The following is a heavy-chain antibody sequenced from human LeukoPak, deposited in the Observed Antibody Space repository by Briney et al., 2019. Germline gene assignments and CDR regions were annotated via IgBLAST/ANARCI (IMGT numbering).Heavy chain of an antibody. CDR3: ARGGDSSGYYYPNFDY. D-gene: IGHD3-22*01. V-gene: IGHV4-59*08. CDR2: VYNSGDT. CDR1: GGSTSSDY. Sequence: PSETLSLTCTVSGGSTSSDYWSWIRQSPGKGLEWVGYVYNSGDTGKNPSLKSRVTILLDTSKNQCSLKLTSVSAADTAVYYCARGGDSSGYYYPNFDYWGQGTLVTVSS. J-gene: IGHJ4*02.